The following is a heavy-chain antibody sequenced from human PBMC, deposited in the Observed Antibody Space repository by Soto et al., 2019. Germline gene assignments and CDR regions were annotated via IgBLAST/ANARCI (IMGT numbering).Heavy chain of an antibody. Sequence: LRLSCAASGFPFSDHAMHWVRQTPGKGLEWVSGLSWDRSTVAYADSVQGRFTISRDHAKNSVDLLMDSLRPDDTALYFCAVSSPDIVVLPSSIYFTSWGPGTQVTVSS. CDR2: LSWDRSTV. CDR3: AVSSPDIVVLPSSIYFTS. D-gene: IGHD2-15*01. V-gene: IGHV3-9*01. J-gene: IGHJ4*02. CDR1: GFPFSDHA.